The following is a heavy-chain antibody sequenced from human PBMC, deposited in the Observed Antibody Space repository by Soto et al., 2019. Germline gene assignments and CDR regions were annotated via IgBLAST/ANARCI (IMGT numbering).Heavy chain of an antibody. V-gene: IGHV1-69*13. CDR3: ARGGATRTGMDV. CDR2: IIPIFGTA. CDR1: GGTFSSYA. Sequence: SVKVSCKASGGTFSSYAISWVRQAPGQGLEWMGGIIPIFGTANYAQKFQGRVTITADESTSTAYMELSSLRSEDTAVYYCARGGATRTGMDVWGQGTTVTVSS. D-gene: IGHD5-12*01. J-gene: IGHJ6*02.